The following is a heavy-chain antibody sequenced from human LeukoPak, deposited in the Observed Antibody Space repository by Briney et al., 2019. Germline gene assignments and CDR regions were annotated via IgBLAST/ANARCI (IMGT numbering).Heavy chain of an antibody. CDR1: GYTFTSYG. CDR3: ARGGYCGGDCRGVNWFDP. D-gene: IGHD2-21*02. J-gene: IGHJ5*02. V-gene: IGHV1-18*01. CDR2: ISAYNGNT. Sequence: ASVKVSCKASGYTFTSYGISWVRQAPGQGLEWMGCISAYNGNTKYAQKVQGRVTITTDTSTSTAYMELRSLRSDDTAVYYCARGGYCGGDCRGVNWFDPWGQGTLVTVSS.